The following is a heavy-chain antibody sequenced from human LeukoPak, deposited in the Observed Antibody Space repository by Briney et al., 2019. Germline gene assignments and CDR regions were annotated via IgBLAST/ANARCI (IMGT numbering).Heavy chain of an antibody. CDR3: ARVRPRSKDNWFDP. J-gene: IGHJ5*02. CDR2: MNPNSGNT. V-gene: IGHV1-8*01. CDR1: GYTFTSYD. Sequence: GASAKVSRNASGYTFTSYDINWVRQATGQGLERMGWMNPNSGNTGYAQKFQGRVTMTRNTSISTAYMELGSLRPEDTAVYYCARVRPRSKDNWFDPWGQGTLVTVSS. D-gene: IGHD6-6*01.